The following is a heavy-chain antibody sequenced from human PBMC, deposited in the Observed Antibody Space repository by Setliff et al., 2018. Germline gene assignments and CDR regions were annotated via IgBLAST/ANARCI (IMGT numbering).Heavy chain of an antibody. V-gene: IGHV4-39*07. CDR1: GGSISSMSYY. CDR2: IYHSGSS. J-gene: IGHJ4*02. Sequence: SETLSLTCTVSGGSISSMSYYWGWIRQPPGKGLEWIGSIYHSGSSYYNSSLRSRVTISVDTSKNQFSLILRSVTAADTATYFCSRGDDNSKAGADWGQGSLVTVPQ. D-gene: IGHD4-4*01. CDR3: SRGDDNSKAGAD.